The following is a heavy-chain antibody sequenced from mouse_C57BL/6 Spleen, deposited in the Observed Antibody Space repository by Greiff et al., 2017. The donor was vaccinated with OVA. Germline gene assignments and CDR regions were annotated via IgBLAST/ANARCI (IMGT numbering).Heavy chain of an antibody. CDR3: ARGGKWLMGY. D-gene: IGHD2-2*01. Sequence: VQLQQSGPELVKPGASVKISCKASGYTFTDYYMNWVKQSHGKSLEWIGDINPNNGGTSYNQKFKGKATLTVDKSSSTAYMELRSLTSEDSAVYYCARGGKWLMGYWGQGTTRTVSS. CDR2: INPNNGGT. CDR1: GYTFTDYY. V-gene: IGHV1-26*01. J-gene: IGHJ2*01.